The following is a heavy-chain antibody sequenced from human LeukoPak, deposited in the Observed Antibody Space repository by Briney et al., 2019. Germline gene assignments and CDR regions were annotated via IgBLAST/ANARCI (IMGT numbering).Heavy chain of an antibody. CDR1: GYTLTGYY. D-gene: IGHD1-26*01. CDR2: INPNSGGT. Sequence: ASVKVSCKASGYTLTGYYMHWVRQAPGQGLEWMGWINPNSGGTNYAQKFQGWVTMTRDTSISTAYMELSRLRSDDTAVYYCARSGIDSGSYYLYYFDYWGQGTLVTVSS. J-gene: IGHJ4*02. V-gene: IGHV1-2*04. CDR3: ARSGIDSGSYYLYYFDY.